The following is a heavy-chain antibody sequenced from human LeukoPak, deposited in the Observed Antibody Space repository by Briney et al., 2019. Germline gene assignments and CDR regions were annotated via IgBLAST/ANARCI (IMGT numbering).Heavy chain of an antibody. CDR3: ARENRGSRWLDP. V-gene: IGHV3-30-3*01. CDR2: MSYDGSNK. D-gene: IGHD2/OR15-2a*01. CDR1: GFTFSGYN. J-gene: IGHJ5*02. Sequence: GGSLRLSCVASGFTFSGYNMHWVRQAPGKGLEWVAVMSYDGSNKYYADSVKGRFTISRDNSKNTLYLQMSGLRAEDTGVYYCARENRGSRWLDPWGQGILVTVSS.